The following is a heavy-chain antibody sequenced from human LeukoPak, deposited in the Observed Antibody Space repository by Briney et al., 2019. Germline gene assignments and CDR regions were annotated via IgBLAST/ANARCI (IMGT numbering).Heavy chain of an antibody. J-gene: IGHJ4*02. CDR1: GGTFSSYA. CDR3: AQGGFGELLWYYFDY. CDR2: IIPIFGTA. Sequence: SVKVSCKASGGTFSSYAISWVRQAPGQGLEWMGGIIPIFGTANYAQKFQGRVTINADESTSTAYMELSSLRSEDTAVYYCAQGGFGELLWYYFDYWGQGTLVTVSS. V-gene: IGHV1-69*13. D-gene: IGHD3-10*01.